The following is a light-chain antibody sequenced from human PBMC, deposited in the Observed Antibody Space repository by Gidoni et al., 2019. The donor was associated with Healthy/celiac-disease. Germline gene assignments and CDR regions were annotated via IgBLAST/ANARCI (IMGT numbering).Light chain of an antibody. CDR1: SSDVGGYNY. Sequence: QSALTQPASVSGSPGQSITISCTGTSSDVGGYNYVSWYHQHPGKAPKLMIYEVSNRPSGVSNRFSVSKSGNTASLTISGLQAEDEADYYCSSYTSSSTLYVFGTGTKVTVL. CDR3: SSYTSSSTLYV. CDR2: EVS. J-gene: IGLJ1*01. V-gene: IGLV2-14*01.